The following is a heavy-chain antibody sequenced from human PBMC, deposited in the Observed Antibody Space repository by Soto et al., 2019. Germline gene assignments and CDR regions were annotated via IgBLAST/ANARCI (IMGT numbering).Heavy chain of an antibody. CDR2: IKSKTDGGTT. D-gene: IGHD3-9*01. CDR1: GFTFSNAR. CDR3: TTFSLYYDILTGYYDPFDY. J-gene: IGHJ4*02. Sequence: PGGSLRLSCAASGFTFSNARMSWVRQAPGKGLEWVGRIKSKTDGGTTDYAAPVKGRFTISRDDSKNTLYLQMNSLKTEDTAVYYCTTFSLYYDILTGYYDPFDYWGQGTLVTVSS. V-gene: IGHV3-15*01.